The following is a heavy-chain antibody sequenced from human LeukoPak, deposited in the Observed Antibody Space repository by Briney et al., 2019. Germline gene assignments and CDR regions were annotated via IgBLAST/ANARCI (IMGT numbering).Heavy chain of an antibody. CDR1: GYNFPTYW. CDR3: ARLDYGGSEVVDY. J-gene: IGHJ4*02. V-gene: IGHV5-51*01. D-gene: IGHD4-23*01. Sequence: GESLKISCKGSGYNFPTYWIAWVRQMPGKSLEWMGIIYPDDSDIRYSPSFQGQVTISADKSINTAYLQWSRLKASDTAMFYCARLDYGGSEVVDYWGQGTLVTVSS. CDR2: IYPDDSDI.